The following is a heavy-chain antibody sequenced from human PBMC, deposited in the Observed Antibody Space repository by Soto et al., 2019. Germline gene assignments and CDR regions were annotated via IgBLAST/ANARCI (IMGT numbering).Heavy chain of an antibody. Sequence: QLQLQESGPGLVKPSETLSLTCTVSGGSIRDSNYYWGWIRQSPGKGLEWIGTVYYSGTTYYNPSLQSQVTXPVXTXXXHXXXXXXXXXXXXXXXXXXXXXXXXXXXAGAGVDSWGQGTRVTVSS. CDR3: XXXXXXXXXAGAGVDS. V-gene: IGHV4-39*01. D-gene: IGHD6-19*01. CDR1: GGSIRDSNYY. J-gene: IGHJ5*01. CDR2: VYYSGTT.